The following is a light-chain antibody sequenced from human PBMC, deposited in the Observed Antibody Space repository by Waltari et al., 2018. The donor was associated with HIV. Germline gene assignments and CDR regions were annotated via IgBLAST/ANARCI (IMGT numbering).Light chain of an antibody. CDR2: AAS. Sequence: VIWVTQSPSLLSASTGGRVTITCRMSQAISTYLAWYQQKPGKAPDLLIYAASTLQSGVPSRFSGSGSGTNFTLTINGLQSEDFATYYCQQYCGLPRTFGGGTKVEIK. J-gene: IGKJ4*01. CDR1: QAISTY. V-gene: IGKV1D-8*01. CDR3: QQYCGLPRT.